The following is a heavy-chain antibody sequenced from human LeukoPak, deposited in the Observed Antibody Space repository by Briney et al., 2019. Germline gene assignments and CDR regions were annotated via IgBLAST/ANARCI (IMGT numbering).Heavy chain of an antibody. CDR2: ISSSSSTI. CDR1: GFTLSSYS. V-gene: IGHV3-48*01. CDR3: ARDEIAAAGYYYYYYMDV. Sequence: PGGSLRLSCAASGFTLSSYSMNWVRQAPGKGLEWVSYISSSSSTIYYADSVKGRFTISRDNAKNSLYLQMNSLRAEDTAVYYCARDEIAAAGYYYYYYMDVWGKGTTVTVSS. J-gene: IGHJ6*03. D-gene: IGHD6-13*01.